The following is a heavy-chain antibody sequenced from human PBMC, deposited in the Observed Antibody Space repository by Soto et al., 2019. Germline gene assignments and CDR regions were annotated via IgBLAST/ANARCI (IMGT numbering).Heavy chain of an antibody. V-gene: IGHV1-3*01. CDR3: ARGYCSSTSCQYYFDY. CDR1: GYTFTGYA. CDR2: INGGNGDT. Sequence: ASVKVSCKASGYTFTGYAIHWVRQAPGQRLEWMGWINGGNGDTKYSQNFQGRVTITRETSASTAYMELTRLGSEDTAVYHCARGYCSSTSCQYYFDYWGQGTPVTVSS. J-gene: IGHJ4*02. D-gene: IGHD2-2*01.